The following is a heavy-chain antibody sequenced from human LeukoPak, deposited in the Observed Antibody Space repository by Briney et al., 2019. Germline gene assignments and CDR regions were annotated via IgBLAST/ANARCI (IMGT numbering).Heavy chain of an antibody. Sequence: GGSLRLSCAASGFNFASSWMHWVRQVPGKGLVWVSRISSDGSDTTYADSVKGRFTISRDNVKKIVYLQMRSLRVEDTAVYYCARHFDGKGSFEFWGQGTLVTVSS. CDR1: GFNFASSW. V-gene: IGHV3-74*01. CDR2: ISSDGSDT. J-gene: IGHJ4*02. CDR3: ARHFDGKGSFEF. D-gene: IGHD4-23*01.